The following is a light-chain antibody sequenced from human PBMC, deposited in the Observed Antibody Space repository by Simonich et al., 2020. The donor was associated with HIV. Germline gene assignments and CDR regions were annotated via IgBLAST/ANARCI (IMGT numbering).Light chain of an antibody. J-gene: IGKJ2*01. CDR1: QSVSSSY. Sequence: EIVLTQSPGTLSLSPGERATLSCRASQSVSSSYLAWYQQKPGLAPRFLIYGASTRATGIPARFSGSESGTEFTLTISSLQSEDFAVYYCQQYNNWPPYTFGQGTKLEIK. CDR2: GAS. V-gene: IGKV3-15*01. CDR3: QQYNNWPPYT.